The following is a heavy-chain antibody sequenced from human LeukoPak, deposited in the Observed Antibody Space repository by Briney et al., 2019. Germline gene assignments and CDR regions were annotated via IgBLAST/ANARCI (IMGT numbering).Heavy chain of an antibody. D-gene: IGHD6-25*01. V-gene: IGHV4-59*01. CDR2: IYHTGST. CDR3: ARRGRNSSGWQDYL. CDR1: GGSISSYY. J-gene: IGHJ4*02. Sequence: SETMSLTCTVSGGSISSYYWSWIRQPPGKGLEWIANIYHTGSTNYNPSLSSRVTISIDTAKNQFSLKLTSVTAADTAVYYCARRGRNSSGWQDYLWGQGTLVTVSS.